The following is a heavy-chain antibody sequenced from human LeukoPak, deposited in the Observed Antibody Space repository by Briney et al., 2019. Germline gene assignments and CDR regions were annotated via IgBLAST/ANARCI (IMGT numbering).Heavy chain of an antibody. CDR2: IYTSGST. Sequence: PSETLSLTCTVSGGSISSGSYYWSWIRQPAVKGLEWIGRIYTSGSTNYKPSLKSRVTISVDTSKNQFSLKLSSVTAADTAVYYCARGSVVGATYFDYWGQGTLVTVSS. J-gene: IGHJ4*02. D-gene: IGHD1-26*01. CDR1: GGSISSGSYY. CDR3: ARGSVVGATYFDY. V-gene: IGHV4-61*02.